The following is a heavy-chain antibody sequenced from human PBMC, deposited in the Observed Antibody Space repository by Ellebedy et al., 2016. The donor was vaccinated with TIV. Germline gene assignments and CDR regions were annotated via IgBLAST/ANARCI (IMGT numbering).Heavy chain of an antibody. V-gene: IGHV3-30*18. CDR1: GFTFSSYG. D-gene: IGHD1-26*01. Sequence: GGSLRLXXAASGFTFSSYGMHWVRQAPGKGLEWVAVISYDGSNKYYADSVKGRFTISRDNSKNTLYLQMNSLRDEDTAVYYCAKEVGGEWELPYWGQGTLVTVSS. CDR3: AKEVGGEWELPY. J-gene: IGHJ4*02. CDR2: ISYDGSNK.